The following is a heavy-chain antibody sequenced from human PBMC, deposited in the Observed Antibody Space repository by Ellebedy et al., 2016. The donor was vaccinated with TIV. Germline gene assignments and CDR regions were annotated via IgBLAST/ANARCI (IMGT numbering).Heavy chain of an antibody. J-gene: IGHJ4*02. Sequence: SVKVSXKASGYTFTSYYMHWVRQAPGQGLEWMGGIIPIFGTANYAQKFQGRVTITADESTSTAYMELSSLRSEDTAVYYCARGGGDGYNSGIGYFDYWGQGTLVTVSS. CDR1: GYTFTSYY. CDR2: IIPIFGTA. V-gene: IGHV1-69*13. D-gene: IGHD5-24*01. CDR3: ARGGGDGYNSGIGYFDY.